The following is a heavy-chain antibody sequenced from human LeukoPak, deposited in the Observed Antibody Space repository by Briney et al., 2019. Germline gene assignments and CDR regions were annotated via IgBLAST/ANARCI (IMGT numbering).Heavy chain of an antibody. Sequence: ASVKVSCTASGYTFTSYYMHWVRQAPGQGLEWMGIINPSGGSTSYAQKFQGRVTMTRDTSTSTVYMELSSLRSEDTAVYYCAGGHYYDSSGSRTGNWFDPWGQGTLVTVSS. CDR2: INPSGGST. V-gene: IGHV1-46*01. D-gene: IGHD3-22*01. J-gene: IGHJ5*02. CDR3: AGGHYYDSSGSRTGNWFDP. CDR1: GYTFTSYY.